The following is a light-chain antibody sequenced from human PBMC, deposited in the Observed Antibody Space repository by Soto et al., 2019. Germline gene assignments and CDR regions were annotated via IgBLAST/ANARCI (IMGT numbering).Light chain of an antibody. Sequence: EIVMTQSPGTLSLSPGERATLSCRASQSVSSRLAWYQQKPGQAPRLLISGASSRATGIPDRFSGSGSGTDFTLTISRLEPEDFAVYYCQQRSNWPITFGQGTRLEIK. V-gene: IGKV3D-20*02. CDR2: GAS. CDR1: QSVSSR. CDR3: QQRSNWPIT. J-gene: IGKJ5*01.